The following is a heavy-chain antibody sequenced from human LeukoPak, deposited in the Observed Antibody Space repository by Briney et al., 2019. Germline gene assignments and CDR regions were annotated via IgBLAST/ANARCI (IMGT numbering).Heavy chain of an antibody. CDR3: AKVFYDYVWGSSIAPDAFDT. CDR1: GFTFSYYA. CDR2: ISCDGSNK. V-gene: IGHV3-30*18. Sequence: GGSLRLSCAVSGFTFSYYAMHWVRQAPGKGLEWVAVISCDGSNKCYTDSVKGRFTISRDNSKNTLYLQMNSLRTEDTAVYYCAKVFYDYVWGSSIAPDAFDTWGQGTMVTVSS. D-gene: IGHD3-16*01. J-gene: IGHJ3*02.